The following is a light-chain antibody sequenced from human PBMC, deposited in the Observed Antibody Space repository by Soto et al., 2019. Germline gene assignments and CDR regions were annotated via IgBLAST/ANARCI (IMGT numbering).Light chain of an antibody. CDR2: WAS. J-gene: IGKJ1*01. V-gene: IGKV4-1*01. CDR3: LQHYGNPQT. Sequence: DIVITQSRDSLAVSLGATVTINCTSSHRVLYNSNKKNYLAWYQQKPGQPPKLLAYWASTRASGVPDRFSGSGSGTDFTLTISRLQAEDVAVYYCLQHYGNPQTFGQGTKV. CDR1: HRVLYNSNKKNY.